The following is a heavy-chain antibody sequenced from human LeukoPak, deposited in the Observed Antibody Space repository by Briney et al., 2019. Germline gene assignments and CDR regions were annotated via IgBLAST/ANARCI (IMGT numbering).Heavy chain of an antibody. CDR1: GFTFSNYN. Sequence: GGSLRLSCAASGFTFSNYNLNWVRQAPGKGLEWVSYISDGSSTIYYADSVRGRFTISRDNAKNSLYLQMNSLRAEDTAVYYCARVGGGSIIAVAGTWFGMDVWGQGTTVTVSS. D-gene: IGHD6-19*01. J-gene: IGHJ6*02. CDR2: ISDGSSTI. V-gene: IGHV3-48*01. CDR3: ARVGGGSIIAVAGTWFGMDV.